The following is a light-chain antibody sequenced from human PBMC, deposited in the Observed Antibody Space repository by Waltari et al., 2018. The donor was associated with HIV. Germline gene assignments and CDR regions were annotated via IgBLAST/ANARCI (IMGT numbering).Light chain of an antibody. CDR2: WAS. J-gene: IGKJ2*01. CDR3: QQYVRKRT. V-gene: IGKV4-1*01. CDR1: QSVLYSSNNKNY. Sequence: DIVMTQSPDSLAVSLAETPTIHFKSSQSVLYSSNNKNYLAWYQQKPGRPPKLLIYWASTRESGVPDRFSGSGSETHFTLTISSLQPEDVAVYYCQQYVRKRTFGQGTRLEI.